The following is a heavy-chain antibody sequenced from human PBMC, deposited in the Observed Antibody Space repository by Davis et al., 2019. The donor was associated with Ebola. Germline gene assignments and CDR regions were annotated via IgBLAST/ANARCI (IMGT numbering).Heavy chain of an antibody. V-gene: IGHV5-10-1*01. CDR2: IDPSDSYT. J-gene: IGHJ4*02. Sequence: KVSCKASGGTFSSYAISWVRQMPGKGLEWMGRIDPSDSYTNYSPSFQGHVTISADKSISTAYLQWSSLKASDTAMYYCAVVITTQGNYYFDYWGQGTLVTVSS. CDR3: AVVITTQGNYYFDY. CDR1: GGTFSSYA. D-gene: IGHD3-22*01.